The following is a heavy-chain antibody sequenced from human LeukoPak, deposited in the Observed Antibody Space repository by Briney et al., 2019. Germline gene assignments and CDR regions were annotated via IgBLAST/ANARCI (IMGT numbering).Heavy chain of an antibody. V-gene: IGHV1-18*01. CDR1: GYTFTSYG. J-gene: IGHJ4*02. CDR2: ISAYNGNT. Sequence: ASVKVSCKASGYTFTSYGISWVRQAPGQRLEWMGWISAYNGNTNYAQKLQGRVTMTTDTSTSTAYMELRSLRSDDTAVYYCARERGVRLGYCSSTSCGKGGRPFDYWGQGTLVTVSS. D-gene: IGHD2-2*01. CDR3: ARERGVRLGYCSSTSCGKGGRPFDY.